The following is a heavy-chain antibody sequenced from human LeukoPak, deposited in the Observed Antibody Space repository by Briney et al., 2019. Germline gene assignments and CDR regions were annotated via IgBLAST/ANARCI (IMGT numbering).Heavy chain of an antibody. D-gene: IGHD3-10*01. V-gene: IGHV3-30*18. CDR2: ISYDGSNK. CDR1: GFTFSSNA. J-gene: IGHJ4*02. Sequence: GGSLRPSCAASGFTFSSNAMHWVRQAPGKGLEWVAVISYDGSNKYYADSVKGRFIISRDSSKNSLYLQMNSLRAEDTAVYYCAKIMVRGVFDYWGQGTLVTVSS. CDR3: AKIMVRGVFDY.